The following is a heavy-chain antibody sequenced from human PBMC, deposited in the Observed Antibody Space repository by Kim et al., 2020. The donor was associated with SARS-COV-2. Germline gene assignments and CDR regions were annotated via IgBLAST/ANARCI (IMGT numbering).Heavy chain of an antibody. J-gene: IGHJ4*02. Sequence: VEGRVTISRDDSKNTLYLQMNSLKTEDTAVYYCTTDQTDYYGSGKWYFDYWGQGTLVTVSS. D-gene: IGHD3-10*01. CDR3: TTDQTDYYGSGKWYFDY. V-gene: IGHV3-15*01.